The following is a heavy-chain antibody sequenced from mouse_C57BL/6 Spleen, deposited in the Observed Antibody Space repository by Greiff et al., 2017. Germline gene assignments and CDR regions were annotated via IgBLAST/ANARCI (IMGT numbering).Heavy chain of an antibody. CDR3: TRGDDYSGFDY. Sequence: SGAELVRPGASVTLSCKASGYTFTDYEMHWVKQTPVHGLEWIGAIDPETGGTAYNQKFKGKAILTADKSSSTAYMELRSLTSEDSAVYYCTRGDDYSGFDYWGQGTTLTVSS. CDR2: IDPETGGT. D-gene: IGHD2-4*01. J-gene: IGHJ2*01. V-gene: IGHV1-15*01. CDR1: GYTFTDYE.